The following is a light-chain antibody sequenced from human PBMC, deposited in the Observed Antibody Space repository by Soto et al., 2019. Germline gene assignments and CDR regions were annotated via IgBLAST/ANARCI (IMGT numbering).Light chain of an antibody. CDR3: SSYTRSSATLYV. J-gene: IGLJ1*01. Sequence: QSALTQPASVSGSPGQSITISCTGTSSDVGGYNYVSWYQQHPGKAPKLMIYDVSNRPSGVSNRFSGSKSGNTASLTISGRQAEDEAYYYCSSYTRSSATLYVFGTGTKLTVL. CDR2: DVS. V-gene: IGLV2-14*01. CDR1: SSDVGGYNY.